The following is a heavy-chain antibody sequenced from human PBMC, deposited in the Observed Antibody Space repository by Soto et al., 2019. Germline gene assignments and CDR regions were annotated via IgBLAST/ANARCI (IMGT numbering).Heavy chain of an antibody. D-gene: IGHD2-2*02. CDR2: IWYDGSNK. V-gene: IGHV3-33*01. Sequence: PGGSLRLSCAASGFTFSSYGMHWVRQAPGKGLEWVAVIWYDGSNKYYADSVKGRFTISRDNSKNTLYLQMNSLRAEDTAVYYCAREYTAWPLAYGLDVWGQGTTVTSP. CDR1: GFTFSSYG. CDR3: AREYTAWPLAYGLDV. J-gene: IGHJ6*02.